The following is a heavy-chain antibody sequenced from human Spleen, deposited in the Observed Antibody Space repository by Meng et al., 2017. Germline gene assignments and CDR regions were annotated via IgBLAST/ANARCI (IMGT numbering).Heavy chain of an antibody. CDR1: GGSISSSTYH. CDR3: ARDRLGELFAFDV. J-gene: IGHJ3*01. CDR2: IYYSGST. Sequence: GSLRLSCTVSGGSISSSTYHWGWIRQPPGKGLEWIGSIYYSGSTYYNPSLKSRVSISVDTSKNQFSLKLTSVTAADTAVYYCARDRLGELFAFDVWGQGTMVTVSS. V-gene: IGHV4-39*07. D-gene: IGHD3-10*01.